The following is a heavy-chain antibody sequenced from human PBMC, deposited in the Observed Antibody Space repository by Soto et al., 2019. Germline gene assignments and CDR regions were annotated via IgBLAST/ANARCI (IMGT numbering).Heavy chain of an antibody. D-gene: IGHD6-6*01. V-gene: IGHV4-4*02. CDR1: GDSINSSHW. CDR3: VRAAATRPYFYYYYGMDV. J-gene: IGHJ6*02. Sequence: SETLSLTCAVSGDSINSSHWWNWVRQPPGKGLEWIGQISHSGSTNYNPSLTSRVTISVDKSKNHFSLKLTSVTAADTAVYYCVRAAATRPYFYYYYGMDVWGQGTTVTVSS. CDR2: ISHSGST.